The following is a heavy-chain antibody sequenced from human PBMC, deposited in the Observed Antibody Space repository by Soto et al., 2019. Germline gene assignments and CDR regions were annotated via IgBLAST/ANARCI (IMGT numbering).Heavy chain of an antibody. D-gene: IGHD6-13*01. Sequence: PGGSLRLSCAASGFTFSSYSMNWVRQAPGKGLEWVSSISSSSSYIYYADSVKGRFTISRDNAKNSLYLQMNSLRAEDTAVYYCARDPGGVQLVNWFDPWGQGTLVTVSS. J-gene: IGHJ5*02. V-gene: IGHV3-21*01. CDR3: ARDPGGVQLVNWFDP. CDR1: GFTFSSYS. CDR2: ISSSSSYI.